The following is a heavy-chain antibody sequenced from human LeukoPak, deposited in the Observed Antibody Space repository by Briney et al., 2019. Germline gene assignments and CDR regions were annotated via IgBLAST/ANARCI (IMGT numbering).Heavy chain of an antibody. Sequence: GGSLRLPCAASGFTFSTYGMHWVRQAPGKGLEWVALIWYDGSNKYHAGSVKGRFTISRDNSKNTLYLQMNSLRAEDTAVYYCARWELAYWGQGTLVTVSS. J-gene: IGHJ4*02. V-gene: IGHV3-33*01. CDR1: GFTFSTYG. CDR2: IWYDGSNK. D-gene: IGHD1-1*01. CDR3: ARWELAY.